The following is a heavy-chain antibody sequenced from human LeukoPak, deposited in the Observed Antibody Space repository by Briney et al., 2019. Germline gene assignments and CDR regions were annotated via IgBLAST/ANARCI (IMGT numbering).Heavy chain of an antibody. CDR1: GGSISRYY. D-gene: IGHD6-19*01. CDR3: ARAGYSSGWYLRYYYYMDV. Sequence: PSETLSLTCTLSGGSISRYYGSWIRHPPEKGREWIGYIYYSGSTNYNPSLKSRVTISVDTSKTQFSLKLSSVTAADTAVYYCARAGYSSGWYLRYYYYMDVWGKGTTVTISS. CDR2: IYYSGST. J-gene: IGHJ6*03. V-gene: IGHV4-59*01.